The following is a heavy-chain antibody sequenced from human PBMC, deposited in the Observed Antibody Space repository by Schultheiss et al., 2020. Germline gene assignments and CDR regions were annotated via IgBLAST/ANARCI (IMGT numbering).Heavy chain of an antibody. J-gene: IGHJ6*02. V-gene: IGHV3-30-3*01. Sequence: GGSLRLSCAASGFTFSDYYMSWIRQAPGKGLEWVAVISYDGSNKYYADSVKGRFTISRDNSKTTLYLQMNSLRAEDTAFYYCARGMRPDFYYYGLDVWGQETTVTVSS. CDR2: ISYDGSNK. CDR1: GFTFSDYY. CDR3: ARGMRPDFYYYGLDV.